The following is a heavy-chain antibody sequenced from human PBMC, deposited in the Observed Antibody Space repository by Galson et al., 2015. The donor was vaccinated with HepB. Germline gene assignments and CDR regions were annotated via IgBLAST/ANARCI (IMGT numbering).Heavy chain of an antibody. J-gene: IGHJ5*02. CDR1: SGSIANGAQY. CDR3: ARLMATSPGPRVYH. V-gene: IGHV4-31*03. D-gene: IGHD5-24*01. CDR2: IHYSGTT. Sequence: LSLTCTVSSGSIANGAQYWTWIRQHPGKGLEWIGYIHYSGTTKYNPSLKSRLSMSIDTSKNQFSLKLTSVTAADTAISYCARLMATSPGPRVYHWGQGTLFTVAS.